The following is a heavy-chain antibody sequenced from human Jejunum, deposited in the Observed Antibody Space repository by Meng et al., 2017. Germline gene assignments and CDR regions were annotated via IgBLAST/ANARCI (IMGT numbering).Heavy chain of an antibody. Sequence: QVQLQQSGPGLVKPSQTLSPTRATSGASVSSNSAAWNWIRQSPSRGLEWLGRTYYRSKYYNDYALSVKSRITINPDTSKNQFSLQLNSVTPEDTAIYYCARDWGDVRGGFDFWGQGTLVTVSS. CDR1: GASVSSNSAA. J-gene: IGHJ4*02. D-gene: IGHD3-10*02. CDR2: TYYRSKYYN. CDR3: ARDWGDVRGGFDF. V-gene: IGHV6-1*01.